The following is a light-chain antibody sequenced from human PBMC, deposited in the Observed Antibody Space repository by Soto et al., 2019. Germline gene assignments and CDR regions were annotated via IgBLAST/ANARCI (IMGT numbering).Light chain of an antibody. V-gene: IGKV3-20*01. Sequence: EIVLTQSPGIVSLSPGERATLSCRASQSVRSSYLAWYQQKFGQAPRLLIYGTYIRAAGIPDRFSGSGSGTDFTLTISRLEPEGFALYYCQQYGNSITFGGGTKVEIK. CDR3: QQYGNSIT. CDR2: GTY. J-gene: IGKJ4*01. CDR1: QSVRSSY.